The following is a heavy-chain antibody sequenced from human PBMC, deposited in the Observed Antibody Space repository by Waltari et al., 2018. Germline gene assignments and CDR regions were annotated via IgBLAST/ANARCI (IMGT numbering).Heavy chain of an antibody. CDR3: ARGDYGGDSDAFDI. D-gene: IGHD4-17*01. V-gene: IGHV1-69*04. CDR2: SITILGIA. CDR1: GGTFSSYA. J-gene: IGHJ3*02. Sequence: QVQLVQSGAEVKKPGSSVKVSCKASGGTFSSYAISWVRQAPGQGLEWMGGSITILGIANYAQKFQGRVTMTADESTSTAYMELSSLRSEDTAVYYCARGDYGGDSDAFDIWGQGTMVTVSS.